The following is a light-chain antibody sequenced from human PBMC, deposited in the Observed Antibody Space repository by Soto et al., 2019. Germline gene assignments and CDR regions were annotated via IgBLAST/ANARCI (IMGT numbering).Light chain of an antibody. Sequence: EIVLTQSPGTLSLSPGERTTLSCRASQSVSSSYLAWYQQKPGQAPRLLIYGASTRATGIPARFSGSGSGTEFTLTISSLLAEDVAVFYCQQYKGSPPGTFGPGTKVDIK. J-gene: IGKJ3*01. CDR3: QQYKGSPPGT. CDR2: GAS. V-gene: IGKV3-20*01. CDR1: QSVSSSY.